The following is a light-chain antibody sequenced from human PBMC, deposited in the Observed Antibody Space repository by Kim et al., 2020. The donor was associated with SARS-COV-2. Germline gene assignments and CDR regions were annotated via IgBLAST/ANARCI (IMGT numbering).Light chain of an antibody. CDR1: QGINNH. CDR3: LQYYSYPRT. CDR2: GAS. J-gene: IGKJ1*01. V-gene: IGKV1-16*02. Sequence: ASVGDRVTFTCRASQGINNHLAWIQQKPGKGPKALIYGASNLHSGVPSKFSGGGSGTDFTLTISSLQPEDFATYYCLQYYSYPRTFGQGTKVDIK.